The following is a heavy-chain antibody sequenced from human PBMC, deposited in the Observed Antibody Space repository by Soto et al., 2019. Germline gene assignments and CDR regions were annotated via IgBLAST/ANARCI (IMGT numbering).Heavy chain of an antibody. D-gene: IGHD5-18*01. CDR1: GYTFTSYG. J-gene: IGHJ4*02. Sequence: QVQLVQSGAEVKKPGASVKVSCKASGYTFTSYGISWVRQAPGQGLEWMGWISAYNGNTNYAQKLQGRVTMTTDTPTSTAYMELRSLRSDDTAVYYCARVSGRIQLWARQIWDYWGQGTLVTVSS. CDR2: ISAYNGNT. V-gene: IGHV1-18*04. CDR3: ARVSGRIQLWARQIWDY.